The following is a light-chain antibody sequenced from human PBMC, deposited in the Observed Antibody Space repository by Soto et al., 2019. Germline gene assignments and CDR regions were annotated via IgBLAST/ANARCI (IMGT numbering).Light chain of an antibody. CDR2: DAS. Sequence: EVVLTQSPATLSLSPGARATLSCRASQSVSRFLAWYQQKPGQAPRLLIFDASNRATGIPAKFSASGSGTDFTLTISSLESEDSAVYYCQQRSDWPITFGQGTRLDIK. V-gene: IGKV3-11*01. CDR1: QSVSRF. J-gene: IGKJ5*01. CDR3: QQRSDWPIT.